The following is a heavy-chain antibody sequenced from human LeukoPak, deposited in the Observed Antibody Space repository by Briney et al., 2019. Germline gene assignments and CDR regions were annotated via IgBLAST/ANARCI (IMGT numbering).Heavy chain of an antibody. D-gene: IGHD1-26*01. CDR2: IYYSGST. V-gene: IGHV4-59*01. CDR1: GGSISSYY. CDR3: ARDESGSFDY. J-gene: IGHJ4*02. Sequence: SETLSLTCTVSGGSISSYYWSWIRQPPGKGLEWIGYIYYSGSTNYNPSLKSRVTISVDTSKNQFSLKLSSVTAADTAVYYCARDESGSFDYWGQGTLVTVSS.